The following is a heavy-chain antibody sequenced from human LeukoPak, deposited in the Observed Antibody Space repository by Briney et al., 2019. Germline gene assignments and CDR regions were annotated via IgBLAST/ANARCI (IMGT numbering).Heavy chain of an antibody. Sequence: GGSLRLSCAASGFTFNNYIMNWVRQAPGKGLEWVSSISSSSYIYYADSVKGRFTISRDNAKNSLYLQMNSLRAEDTAVYYCARDSGNYLDAFDIWGQGTMVTVSS. V-gene: IGHV3-21*01. CDR1: GFTFNNYI. J-gene: IGHJ3*02. CDR3: ARDSGNYLDAFDI. D-gene: IGHD1-7*01. CDR2: ISSSSYI.